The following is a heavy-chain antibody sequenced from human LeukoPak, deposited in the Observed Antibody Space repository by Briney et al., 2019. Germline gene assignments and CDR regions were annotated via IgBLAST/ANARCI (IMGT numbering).Heavy chain of an antibody. CDR3: ARVSGDSSGYFDY. CDR1: GGSINSVDYY. J-gene: IGHJ4*02. CDR2: IYYSGNT. V-gene: IGHV4-31*03. D-gene: IGHD3-22*01. Sequence: PSETLSLTCTVSGGSINSVDYYWNWIRQHPGKGLEWIGFIYYSGNTYYNASLKSRVTISLDTSKNQFSLKLSSVTAADTAVYYCARVSGDSSGYFDYWGQGTLVTVSS.